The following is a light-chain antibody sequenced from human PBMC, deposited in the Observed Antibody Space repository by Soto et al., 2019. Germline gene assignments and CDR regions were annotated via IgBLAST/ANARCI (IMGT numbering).Light chain of an antibody. CDR2: GAS. CDR3: QQYNSPLT. J-gene: IGKJ4*01. Sequence: EIVFTQSPATLSLSPGEIATLSCRVSQSVGSSLAWYQQKPGQAPRLLIYGASSRATGIPDRFSGSGSGTEFTLTISSLQPDDFATYYCQQYNSPLTFGGGTKVDI. CDR1: QSVGSS. V-gene: IGKV3-11*01.